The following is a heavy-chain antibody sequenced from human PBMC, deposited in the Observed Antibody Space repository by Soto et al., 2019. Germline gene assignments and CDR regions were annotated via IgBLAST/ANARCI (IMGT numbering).Heavy chain of an antibody. V-gene: IGHV4-59*02. CDR2: IYHSGSA. Sequence: TLSVTCTVCGGSVSSYHWTWIRQSPGKRLEWTGYIYHSGSANYNPTLKSRVTISVDTSKNQFSLELKSVTAADTALYYCARAPHATLILGDWGQGTQVTVSS. CDR3: ARAPHATLILGD. D-gene: IGHD3-22*01. J-gene: IGHJ1*01. CDR1: GGSVSSYH.